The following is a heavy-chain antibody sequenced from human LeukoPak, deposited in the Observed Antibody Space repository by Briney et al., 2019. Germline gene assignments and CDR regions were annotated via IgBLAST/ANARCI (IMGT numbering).Heavy chain of an antibody. J-gene: IGHJ4*02. CDR3: AKGLVEWELSTGIDY. V-gene: IGHV3-23*01. CDR2: ISGSGGST. Sequence: PGGSLRLSYAASGFTFSSYAMSWVRQAPGKGLEWVSAISGSGGSTYYADSVKGRFTISRDNSKNTLYLQMNSLRAEDTAVYYCAKGLVEWELSTGIDYWGQGTLVTVSS. D-gene: IGHD1-26*01. CDR1: GFTFSSYA.